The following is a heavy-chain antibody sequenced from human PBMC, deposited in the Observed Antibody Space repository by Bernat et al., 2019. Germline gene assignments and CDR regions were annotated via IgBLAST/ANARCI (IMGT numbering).Heavy chain of an antibody. V-gene: IGHV2-5*08. CDR3: AGTNYYYGMDV. D-gene: IGHD3-10*01. J-gene: IGHJ6*02. CDR1: GFSLSNARMG. CDR2: IYWDDDK. Sequence: QVTLKESGPVLVKPTETLTLTCTVSGFSLSNARMGVSWIRQPPGKALEWLAHIYWDDDKRYSPSLKSRLTITKDTSKNQVVLTMTNMDPVDTATYYCAGTNYYYGMDVWGQGTTVTVSS.